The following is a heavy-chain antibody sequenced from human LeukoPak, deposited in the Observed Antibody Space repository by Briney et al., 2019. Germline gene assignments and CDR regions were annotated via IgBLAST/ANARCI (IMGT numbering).Heavy chain of an antibody. D-gene: IGHD1-20*01. V-gene: IGHV4-59*08. J-gene: IGHJ4*02. Sequence: SETLSLTCTVSGGSISSYYWSWIRQPPGKGLEWIGYIYYSGSANYNPSLKSRVTISVDTSKNQFSLKLSSVTAADTAVYYCARLNNWYFDYWGQGTLVTVSS. CDR3: ARLNNWYFDY. CDR1: GGSISSYY. CDR2: IYYSGSA.